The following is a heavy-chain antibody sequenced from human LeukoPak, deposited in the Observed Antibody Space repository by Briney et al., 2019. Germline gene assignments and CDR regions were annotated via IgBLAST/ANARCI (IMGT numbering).Heavy chain of an antibody. Sequence: PGGSLRLSCAASGFTFSSYGMHWVRQAPDKGLEWVAFIRYDGSNKYYADSVKGRFTISRDNSKNTLYLQMNSLRAEDTAVYYCAKVPLRYYYYMDVWGKGTTVTVSS. CDR2: IRYDGSNK. CDR1: GFTFSSYG. V-gene: IGHV3-30*02. CDR3: AKVPLRYYYYMDV. J-gene: IGHJ6*03. D-gene: IGHD2-15*01.